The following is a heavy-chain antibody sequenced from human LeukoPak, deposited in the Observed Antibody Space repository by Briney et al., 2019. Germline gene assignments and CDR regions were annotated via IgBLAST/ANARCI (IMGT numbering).Heavy chain of an antibody. CDR1: GGSISSYY. Sequence: SETLSLTCTVSGGSISSYYWSWIRQPPGKGLEWIGYIYYGGSTNYNPSLKSRVTISVDTSKNQFSLKLSSVTAADTAVYYCARFAMVRGVIITPYYYYGMDVWGQGTTVTVSS. CDR2: IYYGGST. J-gene: IGHJ6*02. D-gene: IGHD3-10*01. CDR3: ARFAMVRGVIITPYYYYGMDV. V-gene: IGHV4-59*08.